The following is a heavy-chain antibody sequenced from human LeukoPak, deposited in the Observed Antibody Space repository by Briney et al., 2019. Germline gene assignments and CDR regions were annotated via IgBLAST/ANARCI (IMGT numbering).Heavy chain of an antibody. D-gene: IGHD4-17*01. CDR2: ICDSGDNT. V-gene: IGHV3-23*01. CDR1: GFTFSNYA. CDR3: AKDDYGDPYYFDY. Sequence: TGGSLRLSCAASGFTFSNYAMTWVRQAPGKGLEWVSSICDSGDNTYYAGSVKGRFTISRDNSKNTLDLQMNSLRAEDTAVYYCAKDDYGDPYYFDYWGQGTLVTVSS. J-gene: IGHJ4*02.